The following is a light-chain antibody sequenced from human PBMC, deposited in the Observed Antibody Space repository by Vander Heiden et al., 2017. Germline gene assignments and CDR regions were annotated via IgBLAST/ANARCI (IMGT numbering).Light chain of an antibody. J-gene: IGKJ4*01. Sequence: DIEMTQSPYSLSASVGDRVTINCQSSQYFSNSLKWYQQKPGKAPKLLIYAASNWQSGVPSRFSGSGSGTDFTLTISSLQPEDFATYYCQQSFTTPLTFGGGTKVEIK. CDR3: QQSFTTPLT. V-gene: IGKV1-39*01. CDR2: AAS. CDR1: QYFSNS.